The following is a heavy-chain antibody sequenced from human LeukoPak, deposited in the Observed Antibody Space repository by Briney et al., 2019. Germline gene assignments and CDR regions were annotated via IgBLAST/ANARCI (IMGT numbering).Heavy chain of an antibody. D-gene: IGHD6-13*01. J-gene: IGHJ4*02. CDR2: KKQEGREK. CDR3: AREWQGGIAAAGTRIEGDY. V-gene: IGHV3-7*01. CDR1: GFSVSGYW. Sequence: GGSLRLSCAVSGFSVSGYWMTWVRQAPGKGLEWVANKKQEGREKNYVDSVKGRFTISRDNAENSLFLQMNSLRVEDTAVYYCAREWQGGIAAAGTRIEGDYWGQGTLVAVSS.